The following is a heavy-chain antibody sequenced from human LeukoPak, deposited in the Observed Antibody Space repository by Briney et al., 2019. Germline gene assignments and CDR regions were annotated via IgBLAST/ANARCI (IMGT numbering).Heavy chain of an antibody. CDR1: GGSISSGGYY. CDR3: ARSDGVAATPYSPLWYYYYGMDV. V-gene: IGHV4-31*03. Sequence: PSETLSLTCTVSGGSISSGGYYWSWIRQHPGKGLEWIGYIYYSGSTYYNPSLKSRVTISVDTSKNQFSLKLSSVTAADTAVYYCARSDGVAATPYSPLWYYYYGMDVWGQGTTVTVSS. D-gene: IGHD6-25*01. CDR2: IYYSGST. J-gene: IGHJ6*02.